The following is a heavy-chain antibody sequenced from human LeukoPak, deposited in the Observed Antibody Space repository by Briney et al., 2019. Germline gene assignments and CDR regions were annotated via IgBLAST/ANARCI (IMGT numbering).Heavy chain of an antibody. CDR3: ARELRSTYYYGFDY. D-gene: IGHD3-22*01. J-gene: IGHJ4*02. CDR2: ISSTGDTI. CDR1: GFTFSDYY. Sequence: PGGSLRLSCAASGFTFSDYYMSWIRQAPGKGLEWVSYISSTGDTIYYADSVKGRFTIYRDNAKNSLYLRMNSLRAEDTAVYYCARELRSTYYYGFDYWGQGTLVTVSS. V-gene: IGHV3-11*01.